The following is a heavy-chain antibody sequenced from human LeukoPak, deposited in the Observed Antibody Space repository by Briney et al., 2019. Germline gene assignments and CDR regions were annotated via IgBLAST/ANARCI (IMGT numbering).Heavy chain of an antibody. D-gene: IGHD6-13*01. CDR2: IIPIFGTA. Sequence: ASVKVSCKASGGTFSSYAISWVRQAPGQGLEWMGGIIPIFGTANYAQKFQGRVTITRDTSASTAYMELSSLRSEDTAVYYCARARTGIAAAGDFDYWGQGTLVTVSS. CDR1: GGTFSSYA. J-gene: IGHJ4*02. V-gene: IGHV1-69*05. CDR3: ARARTGIAAAGDFDY.